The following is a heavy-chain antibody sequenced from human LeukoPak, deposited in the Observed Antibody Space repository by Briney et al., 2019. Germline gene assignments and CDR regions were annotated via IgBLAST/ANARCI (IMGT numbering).Heavy chain of an antibody. D-gene: IGHD4-17*01. Sequence: GGSLRLSCAASGFTFSSYEMNWVRQAPGKGLEWVSYISSSGSTIYYADSVKGRFTISRDNAKNSLYLRMNSLRAEDTAVYYCARAYGDYDFDYWGQGTLVTVSS. CDR3: ARAYGDYDFDY. J-gene: IGHJ4*02. CDR1: GFTFSSYE. CDR2: ISSSGSTI. V-gene: IGHV3-48*03.